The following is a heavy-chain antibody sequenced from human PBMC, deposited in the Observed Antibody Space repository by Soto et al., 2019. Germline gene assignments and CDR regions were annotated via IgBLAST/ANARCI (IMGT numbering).Heavy chain of an antibody. CDR2: INVGNGNT. Sequence: ASVKVSCKASGYTFTSYPMHWVRQAPVQRLEWMGWINVGNGNTKYSQKFQGWVTMTRDTSISTAYMELSRLRSDDTAVYYCARVRIPVVVVPAAYYYYYYGMDVWGQGTTVTVSS. D-gene: IGHD2-2*01. CDR1: GYTFTSYP. V-gene: IGHV1-3*01. J-gene: IGHJ6*02. CDR3: ARVRIPVVVVPAAYYYYYYGMDV.